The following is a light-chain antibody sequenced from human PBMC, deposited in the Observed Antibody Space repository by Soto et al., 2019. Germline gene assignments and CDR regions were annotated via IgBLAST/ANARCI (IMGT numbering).Light chain of an antibody. J-gene: IGKJ5*01. CDR1: ESIINDY. CDR2: ATS. V-gene: IGKV3-20*01. Sequence: EFVLTQSPGTLSLSPGETATLSCRASESIINDYSAWYQQRPGQPPRLLIYATSKRAPGIPDRFSASGSGTDFTLTISRLEPEDFAVYYCQQYGRSPLFGQGTRLEIK. CDR3: QQYGRSPL.